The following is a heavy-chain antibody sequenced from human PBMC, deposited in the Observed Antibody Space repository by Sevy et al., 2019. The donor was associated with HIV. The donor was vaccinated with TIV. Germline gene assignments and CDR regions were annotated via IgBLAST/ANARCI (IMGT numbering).Heavy chain of an antibody. D-gene: IGHD6-19*01. CDR2: INRDESAT. J-gene: IGHJ4*02. CDR1: GFSFRSYW. V-gene: IGHV3-7*01. CDR3: VTDDRPSGWLFDF. Sequence: GGSLRLSCAASGFSFRSYWMTWVRQAPGKGLEWVANINRDESATNYVGSVKGRFTIFRDNAKNLLHLQMNSLRVDDTAVYYCVTDDRPSGWLFDFWGPGTQVTVSS.